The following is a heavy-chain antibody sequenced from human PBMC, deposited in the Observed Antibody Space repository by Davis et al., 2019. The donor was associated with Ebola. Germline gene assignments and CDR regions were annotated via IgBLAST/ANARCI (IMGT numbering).Heavy chain of an antibody. CDR3: ARGWLRRGLDA. J-gene: IGHJ6*04. CDR1: GDSVSSGG. Sequence: HSQTLSLTCAISGDSVSSGGWNWIRQSPSRGLEWLGRTYYSSKWYHDYAVSVKSRITINPDTSKNQFSLHLNSVTPEDTALYFCARGWLRRGLDAWGEGTTVTVSS. D-gene: IGHD3-10*01. CDR2: TYYSSKWYH. V-gene: IGHV6-1*01.